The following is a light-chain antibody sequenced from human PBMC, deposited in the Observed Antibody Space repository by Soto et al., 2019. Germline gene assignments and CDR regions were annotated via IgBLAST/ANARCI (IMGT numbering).Light chain of an antibody. J-gene: IGKJ1*01. V-gene: IGKV3-11*01. CDR3: QQRSNWPRGT. CDR1: QSVSSY. Sequence: EIVSTQSPATLSLSPGERATLSCRASQSVSSYLAWYQQKPGQAPSLLIYDASNRATGIPARFSGSGSGTDFTLTISSLEPEDFAVYYCQQRSNWPRGTFGQGTKVEIK. CDR2: DAS.